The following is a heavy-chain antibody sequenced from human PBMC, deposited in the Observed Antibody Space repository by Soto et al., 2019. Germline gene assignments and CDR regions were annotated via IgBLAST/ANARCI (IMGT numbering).Heavy chain of an antibody. Sequence: ASVKVSCKVSGYTLTELSMHWVRQAPGKGLEWMGGFDPEDGETIYAQKFQGRVTMTEDTSTDTAYMELSSLRSEDTAVYYCSTAYVSGSYYRPYYYYYYGMDVWGQGTTVTVSS. V-gene: IGHV1-24*01. CDR3: STAYVSGSYYRPYYYYYYGMDV. CDR2: FDPEDGET. J-gene: IGHJ6*02. CDR1: GYTLTELS. D-gene: IGHD3-10*01.